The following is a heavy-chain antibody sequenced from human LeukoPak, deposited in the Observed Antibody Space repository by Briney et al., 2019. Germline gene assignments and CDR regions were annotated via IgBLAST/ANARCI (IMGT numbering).Heavy chain of an antibody. CDR2: IYTSGST. V-gene: IGHV4-61*02. Sequence: SETLSLTCSVSGGSISSGSYYWSWIRQPARKGLEWIGRIYTSGSTNYNPSLKSRVTISVDTSKNQFSLKLSSVTAADTAVYYCARVRRGSKGRKEDYMDVWGKGTTVTVSS. D-gene: IGHD3-10*01. J-gene: IGHJ6*03. CDR3: ARVRRGSKGRKEDYMDV. CDR1: GGSISSGSYY.